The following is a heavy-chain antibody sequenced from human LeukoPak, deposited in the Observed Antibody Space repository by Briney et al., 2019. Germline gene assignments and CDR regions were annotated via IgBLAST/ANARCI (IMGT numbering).Heavy chain of an antibody. V-gene: IGHV3-7*01. CDR2: INQDGSKK. D-gene: IGHD2-21*02. Sequence: GGSLRLSCVASRFTFSNYWMSWDRQAPGKGLEWVANINQDGSKKPYADSMKGRFTISRDNAKESLYLQLNSLRADDTAVYYCAKWGPHCVGDYCPALDSWGQGTLVTVSS. J-gene: IGHJ4*02. CDR3: AKWGPHCVGDYCPALDS. CDR1: RFTFSNYW.